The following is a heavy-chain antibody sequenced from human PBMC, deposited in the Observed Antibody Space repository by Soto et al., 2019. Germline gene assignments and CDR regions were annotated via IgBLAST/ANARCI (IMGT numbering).Heavy chain of an antibody. CDR3: AREGIQLWFDY. V-gene: IGHV1-46*01. J-gene: IGHJ4*02. Sequence: GASVKVSCKASGYTFTSYYMHWLRQAPGQGLEWMGIINPSGGYPTYAQKFQGRVTMTGDTSTSTVYMELSSLRSEDTAVYYCAREGIQLWFDYWGQGTLVTVSS. CDR2: INPSGGYP. CDR1: GYTFTSYY. D-gene: IGHD5-18*01.